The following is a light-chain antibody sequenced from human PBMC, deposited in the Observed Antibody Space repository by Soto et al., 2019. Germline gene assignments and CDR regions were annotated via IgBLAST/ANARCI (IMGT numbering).Light chain of an antibody. J-gene: IGLJ3*02. Sequence: QSVLTQPPSVSGAPGQRVTISCTGSSSNIGAGYDVHWYQQLPGTAPKLLIYVNSNRPSGVPDRFSGSKSGTSASLAITGLQAEDEADYYCQSYDSSLSEVFGGGTKVTVL. V-gene: IGLV1-40*01. CDR1: SSNIGAGYD. CDR3: QSYDSSLSEV. CDR2: VNS.